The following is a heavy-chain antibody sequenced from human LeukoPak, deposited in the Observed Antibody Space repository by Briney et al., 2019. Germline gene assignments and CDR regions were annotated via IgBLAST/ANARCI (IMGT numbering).Heavy chain of an antibody. D-gene: IGHD6-13*01. CDR3: ARDGYSSSWRFDP. J-gene: IGHJ5*02. CDR1: GYTFTGYY. Sequence: ASVKVSCKASGYTFTGYYMHWVRQAPGQGLEWMGWINPNSGGTNYAQKFQGRVTMTRDTSISTAYMELSRLRSVDTAVYYCARDGYSSSWRFDPWGQGTLVTVSS. CDR2: INPNSGGT. V-gene: IGHV1-2*02.